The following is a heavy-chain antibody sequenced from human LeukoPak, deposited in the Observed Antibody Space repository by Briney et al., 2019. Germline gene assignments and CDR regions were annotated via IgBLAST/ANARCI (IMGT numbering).Heavy chain of an antibody. V-gene: IGHV3-21*01. CDR3: ARDSTISWYLDY. J-gene: IGHJ4*02. CDR1: GFTFSSYN. CDR2: ISFSSSYI. D-gene: IGHD5-24*01. Sequence: GGSLRLSCAASGFTFSSYNINWVRQAPGKGLEWVASISFSSSYIYYADSVKGRFTLSRDNAKNSLYLQMNSLRAEDTAVYYCARDSTISWYLDYWGQGTLVTVSS.